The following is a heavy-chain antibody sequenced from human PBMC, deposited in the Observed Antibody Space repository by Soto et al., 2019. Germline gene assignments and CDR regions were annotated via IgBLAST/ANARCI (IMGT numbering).Heavy chain of an antibody. CDR2: TRNKVYGYTT. Sequence: EVQLVESGGGLVQPGGSLRLSCAVSGFTFSDHYMDWVRQAPGKGLEWVGRTRNKVYGYTTEYAASVKGRFTISRDDSKTSLFLQMNALTTEDTAVYYCARGRAGYSSGWYSDYWGQGALVTVSS. D-gene: IGHD6-19*01. J-gene: IGHJ4*02. CDR1: GFTFSDHY. CDR3: ARGRAGYSSGWYSDY. V-gene: IGHV3-72*01.